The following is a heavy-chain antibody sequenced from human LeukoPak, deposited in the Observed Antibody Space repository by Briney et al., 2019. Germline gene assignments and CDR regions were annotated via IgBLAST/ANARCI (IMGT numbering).Heavy chain of an antibody. CDR3: ARTMELRAFASYYYYYMDV. CDR1: GGSISSYY. J-gene: IGHJ6*03. CDR2: IYTSGST. V-gene: IGHV4-4*07. D-gene: IGHD4/OR15-4a*01. Sequence: PSETLSLTCTVSGGSISSYYWSWIRQPAGKGLEWIGRIYTSGSTNYNPSLKSRVTMSVDTSKNQFSLKLSSVTAADTAVYYCARTMELRAFASYYYYYMDVWGKGTTVTVSS.